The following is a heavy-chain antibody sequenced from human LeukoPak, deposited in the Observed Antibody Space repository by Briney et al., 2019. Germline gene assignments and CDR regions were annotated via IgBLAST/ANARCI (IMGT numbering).Heavy chain of an antibody. V-gene: IGHV4-34*01. CDR2: INHSGST. D-gene: IGHD3-10*01. CDR3: ARARRALNYYGSGSYYPRYYYYGMDV. Sequence: SETLSLTCAVYGGSFSGYYWSWIRQPPGKGLEWIGEINHSGSTNYNPSLKSRVTISVDTSKNQFSLKLSSVTAADTAVYYCARARRALNYYGSGSYYPRYYYYGMDVWGQGTTVTVSS. J-gene: IGHJ6*02. CDR1: GGSFSGYY.